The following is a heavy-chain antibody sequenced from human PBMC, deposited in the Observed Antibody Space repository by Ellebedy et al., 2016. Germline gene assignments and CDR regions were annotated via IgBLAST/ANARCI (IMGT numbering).Heavy chain of an antibody. J-gene: IGHJ4*02. CDR1: GFSVSSNY. CDR3: ARGLTPHFDS. V-gene: IGHV4-4*07. CDR2: VDSSGNT. Sequence: GSLRLSCVVSGFSVSSNYWSWIRQPAGKGLEWIGRVDSSGNTNYNPSLKNRVTMSLDTSNNQFSLKLTSVTAADTGLYYCARGLTPHFDSWGQGTLVTVSS. D-gene: IGHD2-21*01.